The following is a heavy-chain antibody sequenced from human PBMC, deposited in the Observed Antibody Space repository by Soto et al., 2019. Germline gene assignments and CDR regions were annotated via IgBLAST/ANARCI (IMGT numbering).Heavy chain of an antibody. J-gene: IGHJ6*02. CDR3: AKVMYSSPMGYYYGIDV. D-gene: IGHD3-22*01. CDR2: IIPIFGTA. CDR1: RVAFSKFI. Sequence: QAQLEQSGGEVKKPGSSVKVSCKASRVAFSKFIVTWVRQAPGLGLEWVGGIIPIFGTANYAQKFQGRVTITADESTSTSYMEVNNLRSEDTAVYYCAKVMYSSPMGYYYGIDVWGQGTTVTVSS. V-gene: IGHV1-69*01.